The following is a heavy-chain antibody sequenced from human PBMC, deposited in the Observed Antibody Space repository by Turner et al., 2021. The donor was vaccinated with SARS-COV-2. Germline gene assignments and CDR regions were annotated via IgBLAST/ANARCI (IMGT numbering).Heavy chain of an antibody. Sequence: QVQLVQSGAEVKKPRASVKLSCKASGYNFTTYYIHWVRQAPGQGLEWMGIIHPSDGRTDYPQRFQGRVTMTRDTSTSTVHMELSSLISEDTAVYYCATVVGAVWGQGTLVIVSS. J-gene: IGHJ4*02. CDR3: ATVVGAV. CDR2: IHPSDGRT. V-gene: IGHV1-46*01. CDR1: GYNFTTYY. D-gene: IGHD6-6*01.